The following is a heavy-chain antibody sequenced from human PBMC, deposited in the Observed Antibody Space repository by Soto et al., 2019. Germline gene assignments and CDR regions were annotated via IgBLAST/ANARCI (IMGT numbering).Heavy chain of an antibody. J-gene: IGHJ6*02. CDR1: GVTFSNLA. Sequence: QVQLVQSGAEVKKPGSSVNVSCTASGVTFSNLAISWVRQAPGQGLERMGGITPLFGTPNYAQKFQDRIIVTAHRSTSTAYREFSGRRSDDTALYFCERGVLITGASGINDYGLDVWGQGTTVIVSS. CDR3: ERGVLITGASGINDYGLDV. V-gene: IGHV1-69*06. D-gene: IGHD1-20*01. CDR2: ITPLFGTP.